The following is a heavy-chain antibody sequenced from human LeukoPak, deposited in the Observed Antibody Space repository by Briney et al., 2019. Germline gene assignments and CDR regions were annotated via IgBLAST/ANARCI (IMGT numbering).Heavy chain of an antibody. CDR2: ISGSGGST. Sequence: PGGSLRLSCAASGFTFSSYAMSWVRQAPEEGLEWVSAISGSGGSTYYADSVKGRFTISRDNSKSTLYLQMNSLRAEDTAVYYCAKGDIVVVVAATFVYWGQGTLVTVSS. J-gene: IGHJ4*02. CDR1: GFTFSSYA. V-gene: IGHV3-23*01. D-gene: IGHD2-15*01. CDR3: AKGDIVVVVAATFVY.